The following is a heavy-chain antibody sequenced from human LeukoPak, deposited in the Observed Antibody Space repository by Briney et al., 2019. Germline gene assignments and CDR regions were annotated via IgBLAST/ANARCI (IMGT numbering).Heavy chain of an antibody. CDR2: IYYSGST. V-gene: IGHV4-59*01. CDR1: GGSISSYY. Sequence: SETLSLTCTVSGGSISSYYWSWIRQPPGKGLEWIGYIYYSGSTNYNPSLKSRVTISVDTSKNQFSLKLSSVTAADTAVYYCAREAIDYGDYPYYFDYWGQGTLVTVSS. D-gene: IGHD4-17*01. J-gene: IGHJ4*02. CDR3: AREAIDYGDYPYYFDY.